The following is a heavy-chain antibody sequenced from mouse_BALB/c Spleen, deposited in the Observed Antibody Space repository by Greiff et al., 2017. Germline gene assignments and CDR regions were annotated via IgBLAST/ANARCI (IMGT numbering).Heavy chain of an antibody. CDR2: ISSGSSTI. D-gene: IGHD1-2*01. CDR1: GFTFSSFG. Sequence: EVKVEESGGGLVQPGGSRKLSCAASGFTFSSFGMHWVRQAPEKGLEWVAYISSGSSTIYYADTVKGRFTISRDNPKNTLFLQMTSLRSEDTAMYYCARRGGITTATGYYAMDYWGQGTSVTVSS. J-gene: IGHJ4*01. V-gene: IGHV5-17*02. CDR3: ARRGGITTATGYYAMDY.